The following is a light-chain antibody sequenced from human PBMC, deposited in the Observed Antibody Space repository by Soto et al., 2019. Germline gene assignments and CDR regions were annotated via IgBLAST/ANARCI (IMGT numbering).Light chain of an antibody. CDR3: QQSHSAPFT. J-gene: IGKJ4*01. V-gene: IGKV1-39*01. CDR2: AAS. Sequence: QMTQSPSSLFASVGDRVTNTCRASQSISSDLNWYQQKVGQTPRLLIYAASTLQSEVPPRFSGSGSGTEFTLTISGLQREDFATYYCQQSHSAPFTFGGGTKIQI. CDR1: QSISSD.